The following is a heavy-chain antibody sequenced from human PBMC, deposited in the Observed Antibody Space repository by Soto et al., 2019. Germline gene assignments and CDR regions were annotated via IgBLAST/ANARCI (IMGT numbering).Heavy chain of an antibody. CDR2: IYTSGST. D-gene: IGHD3-9*01. CDR3: ARDRGIINDYDILTGGLFDY. J-gene: IGHJ4*02. V-gene: IGHV4-4*07. CDR1: GGSISSYY. Sequence: SETLSLTCSVSGGSISSYYCSWIRQPAGKGLEWIGRIYTSGSTNYNPSLKSRVTMSVDTSKNQFSLKLSSVTAADTAVYYCARDRGIINDYDILTGGLFDYWGQGALVTVSS.